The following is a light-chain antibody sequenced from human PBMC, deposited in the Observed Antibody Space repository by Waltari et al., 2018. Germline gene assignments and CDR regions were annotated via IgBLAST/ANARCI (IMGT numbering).Light chain of an antibody. V-gene: IGLV1-44*01. CDR2: NNS. CDR3: AAWDDSLNGV. CDR1: RSNIGRNS. J-gene: IGLJ3*02. Sequence: SVLTQPPSASGPPGQRVTISCSGTRSNIGRNSVNWYQQVPGTAPKLLSYNNSQRPSGVPDRFSGSKSGTSASLDISGLQSEDEADYYCAAWDDSLNGVFGGGTKLTVL.